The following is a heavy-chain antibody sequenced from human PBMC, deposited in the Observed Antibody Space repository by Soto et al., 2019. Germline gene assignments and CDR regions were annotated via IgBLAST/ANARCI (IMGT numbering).Heavy chain of an antibody. D-gene: IGHD2-21*01. J-gene: IGHJ6*02. CDR2: IYAGNSDT. CDR3: ATRGYDPYSGMDV. Sequence: EVQLVQSGGEVKKPGESLKISCRASGYTFTKHWIGWVSQMPGKGLEWMGIIYAGNSDTKYSPAFQGQATMSVDKSISTAYLQWTSLKASDSATYYCATRGYDPYSGMDVWGQGTTVTVSS. CDR1: GYTFTKHW. V-gene: IGHV5-51*01.